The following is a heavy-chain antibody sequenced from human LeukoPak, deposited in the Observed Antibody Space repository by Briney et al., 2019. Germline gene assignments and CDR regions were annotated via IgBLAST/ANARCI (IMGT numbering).Heavy chain of an antibody. D-gene: IGHD6-19*01. CDR3: ARDGGTALAGAFDY. CDR2: IRQDGSER. J-gene: IGHJ4*02. V-gene: IGHV3-7*01. Sequence: PGGSLRLSCAASGFIYSNSWMSWVRQAPGKGLEWVANIRQDGSERYYVDSVKGRFTISRDNAKKSLYLRINSLRAEDTAVYYCARDGGTALAGAFDYWGQGTLVTVSS. CDR1: GFIYSNSW.